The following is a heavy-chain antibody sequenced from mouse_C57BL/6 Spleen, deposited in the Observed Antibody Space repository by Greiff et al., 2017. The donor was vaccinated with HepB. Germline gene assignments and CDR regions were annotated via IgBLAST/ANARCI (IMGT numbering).Heavy chain of an antibody. CDR3: AREKCLDY. CDR1: GYTFTDYY. V-gene: IGHV1-76*01. Sequence: VQLQQSGAELVRPGASVKLSCKASGYTFTDYYINWVKQRPGQGLEWIARIYPGSGNTYYNEKFKGKATLTAEKSSSTAYMQLSSLTSEDSAVYFCAREKCLDYWGQGTSVTVSS. J-gene: IGHJ4*01. CDR2: IYPGSGNT.